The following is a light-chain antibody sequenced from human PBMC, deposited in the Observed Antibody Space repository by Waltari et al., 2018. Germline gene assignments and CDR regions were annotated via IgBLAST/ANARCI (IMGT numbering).Light chain of an antibody. CDR1: QNIDTY. J-gene: IGKJ2*01. CDR3: QQSYTTPQT. Sequence: IPMTQSPTTPSASVGRRVTMTCRAGQNIDTYLSWYQQRPGRAPRLLIFAASNLHSGVPSRFSGSGSGTEFTLTISTLQLEDFATYYCQQSYTTPQTFGPGTKLDIK. CDR2: AAS. V-gene: IGKV1-39*01.